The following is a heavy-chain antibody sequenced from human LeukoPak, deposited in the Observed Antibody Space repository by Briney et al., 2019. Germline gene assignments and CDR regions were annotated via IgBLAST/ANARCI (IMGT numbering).Heavy chain of an antibody. Sequence: PGGSLRLSCAASGFTFSSYSMNWVRQAPGKGLEWVSYISSSSSTIYYADSVKGRFTISRDNAKNSLYLQMNSLRAEDTAVYYCASRVNVLRYFDWLLEFDYWGQGTLVTVSS. CDR3: ASRVNVLRYFDWLLEFDY. CDR2: ISSSSSTI. J-gene: IGHJ4*02. CDR1: GFTFSSYS. D-gene: IGHD3-9*01. V-gene: IGHV3-48*04.